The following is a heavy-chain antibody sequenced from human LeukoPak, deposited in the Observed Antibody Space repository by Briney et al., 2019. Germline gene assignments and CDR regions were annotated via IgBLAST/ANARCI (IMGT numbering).Heavy chain of an antibody. D-gene: IGHD2-2*01. V-gene: IGHV3-23*01. CDR2: INGSGGST. CDR1: GFTFSSYA. Sequence: PGGSLRLSCAASGFTFSSYAMSWVRQAPGKGLEWVSAINGSGGSTYYADSVKGRFTISRDNSKNTLYLQMNSLRAEDTAVYYCAKTGGYCSSASCPDKYGMDVWGKGTTVTVSS. CDR3: AKTGGYCSSASCPDKYGMDV. J-gene: IGHJ6*04.